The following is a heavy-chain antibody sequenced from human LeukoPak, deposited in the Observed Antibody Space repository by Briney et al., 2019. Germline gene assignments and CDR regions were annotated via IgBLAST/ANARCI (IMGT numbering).Heavy chain of an antibody. Sequence: GGSLRLSCAASGFTFSSYAMHWVRQAPGKGLEYVSAISSNGGSTYYANSVEGRFTISRDNSKNTLYLQMGSLRAEDMAVYFCARGDGYLDYWGQGTLVTVSS. CDR3: ARGDGYLDY. V-gene: IGHV3-64*01. D-gene: IGHD5-24*01. CDR2: ISSNGGST. CDR1: GFTFSSYA. J-gene: IGHJ4*02.